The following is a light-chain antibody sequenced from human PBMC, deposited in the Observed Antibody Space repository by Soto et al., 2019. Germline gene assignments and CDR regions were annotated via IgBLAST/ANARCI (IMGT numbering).Light chain of an antibody. Sequence: DIQMTQSPSTLSASLGDRVTITCRASQSISSWLAWYQQKPGKAPKLLIYDASSLESGGPSRFTGSGSGTDFTSTTSSLQPEDIATSYCQQYEIFPITFGQGTRLEIK. J-gene: IGKJ5*01. CDR3: QQYEIFPIT. CDR1: QSISSW. V-gene: IGKV1-5*01. CDR2: DAS.